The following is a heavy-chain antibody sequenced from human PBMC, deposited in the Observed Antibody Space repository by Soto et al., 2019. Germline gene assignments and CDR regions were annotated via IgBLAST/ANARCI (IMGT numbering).Heavy chain of an antibody. V-gene: IGHV4-30-4*01. J-gene: IGHJ6*02. Sequence: SETLSLTCTVSGGSISSGDYCWSWIRQPPGKGLEWIGYICYSGSTYSNPSLNSRVTISVDTSKNQFSLKLGSVTAADTAVYYCARGRSSGYYSWGYYYYGMDVWGQGTTVTVS. CDR3: ARGRSSGYYSWGYYYYGMDV. CDR1: GGSISSGDYC. CDR2: ICYSGST. D-gene: IGHD3-22*01.